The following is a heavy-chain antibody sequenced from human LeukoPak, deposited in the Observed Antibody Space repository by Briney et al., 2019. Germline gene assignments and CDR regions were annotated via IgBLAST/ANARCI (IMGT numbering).Heavy chain of an antibody. V-gene: IGHV1-2*02. CDR3: ARDQIAAPGHFDY. J-gene: IGHJ4*02. CDR1: GYTFTGYY. CDR2: INPNNGDT. Sequence: GASVKVSCKSSGYTFTGYYMHWVRQAPGQGLEWMGWINPNNGDTKFAQNFQGRVTLTRDMSITTAYMEINRLRSDDTAVYYCARDQIAAPGHFDYLGQGTGVIVST. D-gene: IGHD6-6*01.